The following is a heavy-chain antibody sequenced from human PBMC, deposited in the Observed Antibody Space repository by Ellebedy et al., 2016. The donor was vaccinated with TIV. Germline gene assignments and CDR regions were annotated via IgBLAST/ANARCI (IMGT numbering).Heavy chain of an antibody. CDR2: ISIDGGAT. J-gene: IGHJ5*02. D-gene: IGHD6-19*01. V-gene: IGHV3-11*01. CDR3: ARLSSGWYGWFDP. Sequence: GESLKISCAASGFRFGDYYMTWIRQAPGKGLEWISFISIDGGATYYSDSVKGRFTIFRDNAAQSLYLQINNLRADDTAVYYCARLSSGWYGWFDPWGQGTLVTVSS. CDR1: GFRFGDYY.